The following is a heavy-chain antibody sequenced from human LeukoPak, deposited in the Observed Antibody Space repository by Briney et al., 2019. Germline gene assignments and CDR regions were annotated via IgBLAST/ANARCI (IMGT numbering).Heavy chain of an antibody. Sequence: SETLSLTCTVSGGSISSYYWSWIRQPPGKGLEWIGYIYYSGSTNYNPSLKSRVTISVDTSKNQFSLKLSSVTAADTAVYYCARERTYYYGSGSFDYWGQGTLVTVSS. CDR2: IYYSGST. V-gene: IGHV4-59*12. CDR1: GGSISSYY. D-gene: IGHD3-10*01. CDR3: ARERTYYYGSGSFDY. J-gene: IGHJ4*02.